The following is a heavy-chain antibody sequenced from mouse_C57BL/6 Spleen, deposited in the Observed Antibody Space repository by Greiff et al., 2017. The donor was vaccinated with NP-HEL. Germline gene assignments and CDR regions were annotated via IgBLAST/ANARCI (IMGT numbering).Heavy chain of an antibody. V-gene: IGHV5-4*01. D-gene: IGHD1-1*02. CDR1: GFTFSSYA. J-gene: IGHJ4*01. Sequence: DVMLVESGGGLVKPGGSLKLSCAASGFTFSSYAMSWVCQTPEKRLEWVASISDGGSYTYYPDNVKGRFTISRDNAKNNLYLQMSHLKSEDTAMYYCERDTNYDYDAMDYWGQGTSVTVSS. CDR2: ISDGGSYT. CDR3: ERDTNYDYDAMDY.